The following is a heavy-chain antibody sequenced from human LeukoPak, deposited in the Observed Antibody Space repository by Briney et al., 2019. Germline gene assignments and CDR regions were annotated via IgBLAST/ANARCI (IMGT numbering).Heavy chain of an antibody. CDR3: ARAPDFWSGYYSPPRDY. V-gene: IGHV3-21*01. CDR1: GFTFSSYS. CDR2: ISSSSSYI. J-gene: IGHJ4*02. D-gene: IGHD3-3*01. Sequence: GGSLRLSCAASGFTFSSYSMNWVRQAPGKGLEWVSSISSSSSYIYYADSVKGRFTISRDNAKNSLYLQMNSLRAEDTAVYYCARAPDFWSGYYSPPRDYWGQGTLVTVSS.